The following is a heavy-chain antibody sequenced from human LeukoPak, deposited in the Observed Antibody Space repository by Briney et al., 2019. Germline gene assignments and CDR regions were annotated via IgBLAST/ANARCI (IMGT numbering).Heavy chain of an antibody. CDR2: MNPNSGNT. J-gene: IGHJ4*02. CDR1: GYTFTSYD. V-gene: IGHV1-8*02. CDR3: ARGPYDYGDYEDY. Sequence: ASVKVSCEASGYTFTSYDINWVRQATGQGLEWMGWMNPNSGNTGYAQKFQGRVTMTRNTSISTAYMELSSLRSEDTAVYYCARGPYDYGDYEDYWGQGTLVTVSS. D-gene: IGHD4-17*01.